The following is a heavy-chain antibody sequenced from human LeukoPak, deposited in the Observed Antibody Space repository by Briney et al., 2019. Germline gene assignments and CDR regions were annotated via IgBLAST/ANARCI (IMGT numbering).Heavy chain of an antibody. CDR1: GFTFSDYY. Sequence: GGSLRLSCAASGFTFSDYYMSWIRPAPGKGLEWVSYISSSGSTIYYADSVKGRFTISRDNAKNSLYLQMNSLRAEDTAVYYCARLIAAAATPLVDPWGQGTLVTVSS. CDR3: ARLIAAAATPLVDP. V-gene: IGHV3-11*01. J-gene: IGHJ5*02. CDR2: ISSSGSTI. D-gene: IGHD6-13*01.